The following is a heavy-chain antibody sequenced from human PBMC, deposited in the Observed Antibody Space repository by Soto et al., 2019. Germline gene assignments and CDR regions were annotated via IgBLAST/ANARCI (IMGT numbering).Heavy chain of an antibody. CDR2: TYYRSKWYN. Sequence: QVQLQQSGPGLVKPSQTLSLTCAISGDSVSSNSAAWNWIRQSPSRGLEWLGRTYYRSKWYNDYAVSVKSRISVNPDTSKNPFSLQLNSVTPEDTAVYYCARAGIHSSSWIFDYWGQGALVTVSS. CDR3: ARAGIHSSSWIFDY. CDR1: GDSVSSNSAA. V-gene: IGHV6-1*01. D-gene: IGHD6-13*01. J-gene: IGHJ4*02.